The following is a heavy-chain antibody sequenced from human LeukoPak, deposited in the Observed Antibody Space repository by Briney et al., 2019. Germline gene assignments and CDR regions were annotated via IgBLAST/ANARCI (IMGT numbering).Heavy chain of an antibody. Sequence: GGSLRLSCAASGFTFSSYWMSWVRQAPGKGLEWVANIKQDGSEKYYVDSVKGRFTISRDNAKNSLYLQMNSLRAEDTAVYYCARHKNRIAAAGRPDGGFDPWGQGTLVTVSS. CDR2: IKQDGSEK. D-gene: IGHD6-13*01. V-gene: IGHV3-7*01. J-gene: IGHJ5*02. CDR1: GFTFSSYW. CDR3: ARHKNRIAAAGRPDGGFDP.